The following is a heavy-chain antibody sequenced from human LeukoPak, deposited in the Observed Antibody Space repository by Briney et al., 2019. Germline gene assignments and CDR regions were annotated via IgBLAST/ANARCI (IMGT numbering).Heavy chain of an antibody. J-gene: IGHJ4*02. Sequence: GESLKISCKGSGYSFTSYWIGWVRQMPGQGLEWMGIIYPGDSDTRYSPSFQGQVTISADKSISTAYLQWSSLKASDTAMYYCARQYCSGGSCYLDFDYWGQGTLVTVSS. V-gene: IGHV5-51*01. CDR3: ARQYCSGGSCYLDFDY. CDR1: GYSFTSYW. CDR2: IYPGDSDT. D-gene: IGHD2-15*01.